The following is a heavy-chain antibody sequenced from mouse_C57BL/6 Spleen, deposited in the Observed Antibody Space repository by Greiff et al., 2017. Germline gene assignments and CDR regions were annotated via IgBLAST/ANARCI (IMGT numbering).Heavy chain of an antibody. CDR3: ARKMGYYGSSYAMDY. CDR2: IWSGGST. J-gene: IGHJ4*01. V-gene: IGHV2-2*01. D-gene: IGHD1-1*01. CDR1: GFSLTSYG. Sequence: VKLLESGPGLVQPSQSLSITCKVSGFSLTSYGVHWVRQSPGKGLEWLGVIWSGGSTDYNADFISRLSISKDNSKSQVFFKMNSLQADDTAIYYCARKMGYYGSSYAMDYWGQGTSVTVSS.